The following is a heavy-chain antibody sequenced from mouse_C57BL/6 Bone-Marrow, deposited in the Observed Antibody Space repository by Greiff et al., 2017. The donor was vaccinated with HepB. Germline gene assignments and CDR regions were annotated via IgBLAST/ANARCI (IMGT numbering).Heavy chain of an antibody. Sequence: VQLQQSGAELVKPGASVKISCKASGYAFSSYWMNWVKQRPGKGLEWIGQIYPGDGDTNYNGKFKGKATLTADKSSSTAYMQLSSLTSEDSAVYFCARSYYSNYYAMDYWGQGTSVTVSS. D-gene: IGHD2-5*01. J-gene: IGHJ4*01. CDR1: GYAFSSYW. V-gene: IGHV1-80*01. CDR2: IYPGDGDT. CDR3: ARSYYSNYYAMDY.